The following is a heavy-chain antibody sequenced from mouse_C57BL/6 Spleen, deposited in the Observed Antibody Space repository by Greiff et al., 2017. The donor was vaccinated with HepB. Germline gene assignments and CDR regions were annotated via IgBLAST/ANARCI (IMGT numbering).Heavy chain of an antibody. CDR3: ASHYYGSSSFAY. J-gene: IGHJ3*01. V-gene: IGHV14-2*01. D-gene: IGHD1-1*01. CDR2: IDPEDGET. Sequence: EVHLVESGAELVKPGASVKLSCTASGFNIKDYYMHWVKQRTEQGLEWIGRIDPEDGETKYAPKFQGKATITADTSSNTAYLQLSSLTSEDTAVYYCASHYYGSSSFAYWGQGTLVTVSA. CDR1: GFNIKDYY.